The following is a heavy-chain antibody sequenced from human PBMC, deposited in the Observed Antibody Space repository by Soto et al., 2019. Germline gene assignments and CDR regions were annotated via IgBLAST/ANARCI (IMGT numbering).Heavy chain of an antibody. CDR3: ARSSFYCSSTSCLYYFDY. J-gene: IGHJ4*02. D-gene: IGHD2-2*01. V-gene: IGHV1-69*06. CDR1: GGTFSSYA. CDR2: IIPIFSTA. Sequence: SVKVSCKASGGTFSSYASSWVRQAPGQGLEWMGGIIPIFSTANYAQKFQGRVTITADKSTSTDYMELSSLRSEDTAVYYCARSSFYCSSTSCLYYFDYWGQGTLVTVSS.